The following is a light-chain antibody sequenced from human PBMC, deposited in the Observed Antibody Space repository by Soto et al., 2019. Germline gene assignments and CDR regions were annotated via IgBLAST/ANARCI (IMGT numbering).Light chain of an antibody. CDR2: DAS. CDR3: QRYNSLSWT. Sequence: DIQMTQSPSPLSASVGDTVTITCRASQSIVSWLAWYQQKTGKAPKLLIRDASSLESGVPSRFRGGGSATNFTLTISSTQPDSFATYYCQRYNSLSWTFGQGTKVEIK. J-gene: IGKJ1*01. CDR1: QSIVSW. V-gene: IGKV1-5*01.